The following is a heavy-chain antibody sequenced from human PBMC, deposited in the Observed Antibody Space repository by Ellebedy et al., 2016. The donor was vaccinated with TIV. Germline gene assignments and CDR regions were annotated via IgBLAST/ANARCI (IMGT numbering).Heavy chain of an antibody. D-gene: IGHD1-1*01. Sequence: GESLKISCKGSGYSFTNYWIGWVRQLPGKGLEWMAIIYPGDSNTLYSPSFQGQVTISADKSIGTAYLQWSSLKASASAMYYCARRPTYGPLEFFDYWGQGTLVTVSS. CDR1: GYSFTNYW. V-gene: IGHV5-51*01. CDR3: ARRPTYGPLEFFDY. CDR2: IYPGDSNT. J-gene: IGHJ4*02.